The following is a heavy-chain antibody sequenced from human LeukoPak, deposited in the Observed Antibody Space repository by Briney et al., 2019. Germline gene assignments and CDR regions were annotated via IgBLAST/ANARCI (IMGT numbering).Heavy chain of an antibody. Sequence: ASVKVSCKASGYTFTGYYMHWVRQAPGQGLEWMGWINPNSGGTNYAQKFQDRVTMTRDTSISTAYMELSRLRSDDTAVYYCPRMFLRGSVGATRGVGYWGQGTLVTVSS. CDR1: GYTFTGYY. CDR3: PRMFLRGSVGATRGVGY. CDR2: INPNSGGT. J-gene: IGHJ4*02. D-gene: IGHD1-26*01. V-gene: IGHV1-2*02.